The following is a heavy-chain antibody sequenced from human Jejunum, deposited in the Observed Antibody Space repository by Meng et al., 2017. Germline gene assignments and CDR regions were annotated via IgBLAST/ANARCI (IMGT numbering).Heavy chain of an antibody. J-gene: IGHJ4*02. Sequence: QVHLVQSGAEGKKPGASVKVSCKASGYTFSNYGINWVRQAPGQGLEWMGWISSYNGKTNYVQSLQGRVTMTTDTSTSTAYMELRSLRSDDTAIYYCARDFLAGGEDFDYWGQGTLVTVSS. V-gene: IGHV1-18*01. CDR2: ISSYNGKT. CDR3: ARDFLAGGEDFDY. CDR1: GYTFSNYG. D-gene: IGHD2-21*01.